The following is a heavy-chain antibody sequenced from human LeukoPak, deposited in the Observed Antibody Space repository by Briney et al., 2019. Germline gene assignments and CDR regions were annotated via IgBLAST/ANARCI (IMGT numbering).Heavy chain of an antibody. CDR3: ASPVYSSFR. D-gene: IGHD5-18*01. CDR1: GFTFSSYA. V-gene: IGHV3-30-3*01. Sequence: PGRSLRLSCAASGFTFSSYAMHWVRQAPGKGLEWVAVISYDGSNKYYADSVKGRFTISRDNSKNTLYLQMNSLRAEDTAVYYCASPVYSSFRGGQGTLVTVSS. CDR2: ISYDGSNK. J-gene: IGHJ4*02.